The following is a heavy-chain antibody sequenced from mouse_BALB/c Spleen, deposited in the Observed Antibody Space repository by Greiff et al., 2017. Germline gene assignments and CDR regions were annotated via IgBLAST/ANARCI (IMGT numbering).Heavy chain of an antibody. CDR1: GYSFTSYW. CDR2: IHPSDSET. CDR3: ASPFPGANWDSAWFAY. Sequence: QVQLQQPGAELVRPGASVKLSCKASGYSFTSYWMNWVKQRPGQGLEWIGMIHPSDSETRLNQKFKDKATLTVDKSSSTAYMQLSSPTSEDSAVYYCASPFPGANWDSAWFAYWGQGTLVTVSA. D-gene: IGHD4-1*01. J-gene: IGHJ3*01. V-gene: IGHV1-74*01.